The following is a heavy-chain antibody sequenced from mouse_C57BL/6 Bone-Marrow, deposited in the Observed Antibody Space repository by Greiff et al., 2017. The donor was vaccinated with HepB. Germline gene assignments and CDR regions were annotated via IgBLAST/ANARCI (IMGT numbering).Heavy chain of an antibody. D-gene: IGHD1-1*01. Sequence: DVMLVESGGGLVQPGGSLSLSCAASGFTFTDYYMSWVRQPPGKALEWLGFIRNKANGYTTEYSASVKGRFTISRDTSQTILYLQMNALRAEDSATYYCARDYYGSSYWYFDVWGTGTTVTVSS. CDR1: GFTFTDYY. J-gene: IGHJ1*03. CDR2: IRNKANGYTT. V-gene: IGHV7-3*01. CDR3: ARDYYGSSYWYFDV.